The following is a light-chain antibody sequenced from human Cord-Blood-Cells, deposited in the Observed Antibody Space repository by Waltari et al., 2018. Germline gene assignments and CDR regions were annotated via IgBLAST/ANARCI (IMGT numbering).Light chain of an antibody. V-gene: IGKV1-5*03. Sequence: DIQMTQSPSTLSASVGVRVTITCRASQSISSWLAWYQQKPGKAPKLLIYKASSLESGVPSRFSGSGSGTEFTLTISSLQPDDFATYYCQQYNSYLTFGGGTKVEIK. CDR1: QSISSW. J-gene: IGKJ4*01. CDR3: QQYNSYLT. CDR2: KAS.